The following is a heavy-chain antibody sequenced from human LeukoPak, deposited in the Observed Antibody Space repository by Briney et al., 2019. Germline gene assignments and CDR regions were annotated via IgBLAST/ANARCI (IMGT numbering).Heavy chain of an antibody. J-gene: IGHJ4*02. V-gene: IGHV3-30*03. CDR1: AFTFSDHG. Sequence: GGSLELSCVASAFTFSDHGMDWVRQAPGKGLEWVAVIAADGGVKHYADSVKGRSTLSRDNSKNTLYLQMNSLSVEDTAVYYCAREATWGQWYFDHWGQGTPVTVSS. CDR3: AREATWGQWYFDH. CDR2: IAADGGVK. D-gene: IGHD6-19*01.